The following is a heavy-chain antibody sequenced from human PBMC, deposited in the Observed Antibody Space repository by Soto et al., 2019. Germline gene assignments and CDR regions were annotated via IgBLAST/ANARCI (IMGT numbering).Heavy chain of an antibody. CDR1: GFTFSSYA. J-gene: IGHJ4*02. CDR2: ISYDGTNK. Sequence: QVQLVESGGGVVQPGRSLRLSCAASGFTFSSYAMHWVRQAPGKGLEWVAVISYDGTNKYYAESVKGRFTISRDNSKNTLYLQMNSLRAEDTAVYYCARGWELLFDCWGQGTLVTVSS. CDR3: ARGWELLFDC. V-gene: IGHV3-30-3*01. D-gene: IGHD1-26*01.